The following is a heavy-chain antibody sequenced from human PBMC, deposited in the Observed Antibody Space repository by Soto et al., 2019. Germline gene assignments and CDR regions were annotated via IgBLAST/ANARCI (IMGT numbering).Heavy chain of an antibody. Sequence: QVQLVQSGAEVKKTGSSVKVSCKASGDTFNRYTISWVRQAPGQGLEWMGGIIPIFGTTNYAQKFQGRVTITADKSTSTASMELRSLRSEDTAFYFCARNSDIAAPFDSWGQGTLVTVSS. CDR2: IIPIFGTT. J-gene: IGHJ5*01. CDR1: GDTFNRYT. D-gene: IGHD6-13*01. CDR3: ARNSDIAAPFDS. V-gene: IGHV1-69*06.